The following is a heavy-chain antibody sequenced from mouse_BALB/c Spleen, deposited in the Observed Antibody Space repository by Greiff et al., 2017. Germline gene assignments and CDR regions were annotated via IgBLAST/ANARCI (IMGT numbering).Heavy chain of an antibody. V-gene: IGHV5-12-1*01. CDR1: GFAFSSYD. CDR3: ARGGLRRGFDY. CDR2: ISSGGGST. Sequence: EVMLVESGGGLVKPGGSLKLSCAASGFAFSSYDMSWVRQTPEKRLEWVAYISSGGGSTYYPDTVKGRFTISRDNAKNTLYLQMSSLKSEDTAMYYCARGGLRRGFDYWGQGTTLTVSS. J-gene: IGHJ2*01. D-gene: IGHD2-4*01.